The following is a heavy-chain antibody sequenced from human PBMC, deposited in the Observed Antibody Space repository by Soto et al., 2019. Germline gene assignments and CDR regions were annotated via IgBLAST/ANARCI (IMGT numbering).Heavy chain of an antibody. CDR2: IYYSGST. J-gene: IGHJ6*02. D-gene: IGHD3-9*01. CDR3: ASPRLRYFDPRGETGMDV. Sequence: QLQLQESGPGLVKPSETLSLTCTVSGGSISSSSYYWGWIRQPPGKGLEWIGSIYYSGSTYYNPSLKSRVTISVDTSKNQFSLKLSSVTAADTAVYYCASPRLRYFDPRGETGMDVWGQGTTVTVSS. CDR1: GGSISSSSYY. V-gene: IGHV4-39*01.